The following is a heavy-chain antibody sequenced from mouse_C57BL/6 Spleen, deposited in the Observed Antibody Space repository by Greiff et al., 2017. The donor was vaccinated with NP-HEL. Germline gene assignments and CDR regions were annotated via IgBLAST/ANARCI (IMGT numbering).Heavy chain of an antibody. D-gene: IGHD1-1*01. Sequence: EVQLQQSGPELVKPGASVKMSCKASGYTFTDYTMHWVKQSHGKSLEWIGYINPNNGGTSYNQKFKGKATLTVNKSSSTAYMELRSLTSEDSAVYYCARPYYYGSSPWFAYWGQGTLVTVSA. J-gene: IGHJ3*01. CDR2: INPNNGGT. CDR1: GYTFTDYT. CDR3: ARPYYYGSSPWFAY. V-gene: IGHV1-22*01.